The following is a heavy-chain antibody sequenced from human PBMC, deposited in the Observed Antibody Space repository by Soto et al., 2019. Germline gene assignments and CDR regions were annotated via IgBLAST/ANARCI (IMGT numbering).Heavy chain of an antibody. CDR2: INSDGSST. D-gene: IGHD6-13*01. V-gene: IGHV3-74*01. CDR3: ATASLSSSWYSYYSMDV. CDR1: GFTFSSYW. Sequence: EVQLVESGGGLVQPGGSLRLSCAASGFTFSSYWMHWVRQAPGKGLVWVSRINSDGSSTSYADSVKGRFTISRDNAKNTLYLQMNSLRAEDTAVYYCATASLSSSWYSYYSMDVWGQGTTVTVSS. J-gene: IGHJ6*02.